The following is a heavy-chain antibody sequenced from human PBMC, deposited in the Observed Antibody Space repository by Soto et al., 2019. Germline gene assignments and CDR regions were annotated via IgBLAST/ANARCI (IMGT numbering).Heavy chain of an antibody. D-gene: IGHD3-9*01. CDR2: IYYSGST. CDR3: ATADTTGIHYFDS. V-gene: IGHV4-30-4*02. Sequence: SGSLCLTCAGSGGCISSGGYYWSWIRQPPGKGLEWIGYIYYSGSTYYNPSLKSRVTISVDTSKNQISLRLKSVTAADTAVYYSATADTTGIHYFDSCGQGSLVTVLS. J-gene: IGHJ4*02. CDR1: GGCISSGGYY.